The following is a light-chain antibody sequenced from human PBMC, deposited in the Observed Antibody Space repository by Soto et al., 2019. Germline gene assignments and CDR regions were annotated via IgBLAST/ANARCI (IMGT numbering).Light chain of an antibody. CDR1: QSVNGNY. V-gene: IGKV3-20*01. Sequence: EIVLTQSPGTLSLSPGERATLSCRASQSVNGNYLTWYQQKPGQAPRLLIYSASRRATGIPDRFSGSGSGTDFTLTISRLEPDDFAVYYCRQYGSSFRYTFGQGTKLEIK. CDR2: SAS. J-gene: IGKJ2*01. CDR3: RQYGSSFRYT.